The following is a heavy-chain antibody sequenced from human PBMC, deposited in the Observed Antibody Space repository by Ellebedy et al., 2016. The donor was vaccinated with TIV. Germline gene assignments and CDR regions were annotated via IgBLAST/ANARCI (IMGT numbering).Heavy chain of an antibody. Sequence: GESLKISCAASGFTFSNAWMSWVRQAPGKGLEWVGRIKSKTDGGTTDYAAPVKGRFTISRDDSKNSLYLQMNSLKTEDTAVYYCGRDGGSNALDIWGQGTMVTVSS. V-gene: IGHV3-15*01. CDR1: GFTFSNAW. J-gene: IGHJ3*02. CDR2: IKSKTDGGTT. CDR3: GRDGGSNALDI. D-gene: IGHD5-24*01.